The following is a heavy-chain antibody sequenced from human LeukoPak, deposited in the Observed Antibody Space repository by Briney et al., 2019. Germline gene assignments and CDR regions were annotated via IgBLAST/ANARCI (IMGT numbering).Heavy chain of an antibody. CDR1: GGSISSRY. D-gene: IGHD4-17*01. V-gene: IGHV4-59*11. CDR3: ARGGTTVTPGLLWFDP. Sequence: SETLSLTCSVSGGSISSRYWSWIRQPPGKGLEWIGYIYYSGSTKYNPSLKSRVTISVDTSKNQFSLKLSSVTAADTAVYYCARGGTTVTPGLLWFDPWGQGTLVSVSS. J-gene: IGHJ5*02. CDR2: IYYSGST.